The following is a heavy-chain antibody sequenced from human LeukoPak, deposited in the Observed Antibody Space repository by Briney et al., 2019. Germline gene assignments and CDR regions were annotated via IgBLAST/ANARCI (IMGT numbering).Heavy chain of an antibody. CDR3: ARANYYGSRSLDY. CDR2: VNESGGT. V-gene: IGHV4-34*01. J-gene: IGHJ4*02. D-gene: IGHD3-10*01. Sequence: SETLSLTCAVYIDSFSNYHWNWIRQTPAKGMEWIGEVNESGGTNISPSLRSRVILSVDTSKNQFSLKLSSVTAADSAVYYCARANYYGSRSLDYWGQGTLVTVSS. CDR1: IDSFSNYH.